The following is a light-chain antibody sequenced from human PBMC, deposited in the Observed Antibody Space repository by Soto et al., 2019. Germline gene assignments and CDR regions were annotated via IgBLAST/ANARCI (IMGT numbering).Light chain of an antibody. CDR3: CSYAGSSTSWV. V-gene: IGLV2-23*02. CDR1: SSDLGSYNL. J-gene: IGLJ3*02. CDR2: EVN. Sequence: SVLTQPASVSGSPGQSLTISCTGTSSDLGSYNLVSWYQQHPGKAPKLMIYEVNKRPSGVSNRFSASKSGNTASLTISGLQAEDEADYYCCSYAGSSTSWVFGGGTKVTVL.